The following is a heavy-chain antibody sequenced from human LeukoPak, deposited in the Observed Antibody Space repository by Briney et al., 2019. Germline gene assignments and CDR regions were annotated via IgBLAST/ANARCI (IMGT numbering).Heavy chain of an antibody. Sequence: PSETLSLTCTVSGGSISSYYWSWIRQPPGKGLEWIGYIYYSGSTNYNPSLKSRVTISVDTSKNQFSLKLSSVTAADTAVYYCARASYYYDSSGYDFDYWGQGTLVTVSS. CDR1: GGSISSYY. V-gene: IGHV4-59*01. D-gene: IGHD3-22*01. J-gene: IGHJ4*02. CDR3: ARASYYYDSSGYDFDY. CDR2: IYYSGST.